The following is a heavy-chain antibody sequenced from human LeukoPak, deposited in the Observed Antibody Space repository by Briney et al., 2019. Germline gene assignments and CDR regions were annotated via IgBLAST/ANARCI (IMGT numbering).Heavy chain of an antibody. D-gene: IGHD4-17*01. Sequence: GGSLRLSCAASGFTFSSYGMHWVRQAPGKGLEWVAVIWYDGSNKYYADSVKGRFTISRDNSKNTLFLQMSSLRAEDTAVYYCARDHPMTTVTIAGPIDYWGQGTLVSVSS. V-gene: IGHV3-33*01. J-gene: IGHJ4*02. CDR2: IWYDGSNK. CDR3: ARDHPMTTVTIAGPIDY. CDR1: GFTFSSYG.